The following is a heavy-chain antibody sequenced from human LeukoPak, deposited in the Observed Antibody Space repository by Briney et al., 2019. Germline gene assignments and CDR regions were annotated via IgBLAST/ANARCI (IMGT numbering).Heavy chain of an antibody. J-gene: IGHJ3*02. CDR1: GFTFSSYA. CDR2: ISGGGGRT. Sequence: PGGSLRLSCATSGFTFSSYAMSWVRQAPGKGLEWVSGISGGGGRTHYADSVKGRVTISRDNSKNTLYLQMNSLRAEDTGVYYCARGYDSSGYFYDAFDIWGQGTMVTVSS. D-gene: IGHD3-22*01. CDR3: ARGYDSSGYFYDAFDI. V-gene: IGHV3-23*01.